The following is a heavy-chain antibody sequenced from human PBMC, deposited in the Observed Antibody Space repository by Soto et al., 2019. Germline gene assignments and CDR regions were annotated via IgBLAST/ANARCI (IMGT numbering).Heavy chain of an antibody. D-gene: IGHD2-2*02. CDR3: AIFFLRIWRPRRSILFPTRRSSDL. Sequence: SETVSLTCSVSGGSISSSGHYWGWIRQPPGKGLEWIGSIYYSGSTYHNPSLKSRVTISVDTSKNQFSLKLKSVTAADTAVYYCAIFFLRIWRPRRSILFPTRRSSDL. V-gene: IGHV4-39*01. CDR1: GGSISSSGHY. J-gene: IGHJ2*01. CDR2: IYYSGST.